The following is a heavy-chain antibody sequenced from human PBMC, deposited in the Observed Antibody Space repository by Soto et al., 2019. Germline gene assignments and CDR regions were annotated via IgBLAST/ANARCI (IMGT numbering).Heavy chain of an antibody. Sequence: QVQLQESGPGLVKPSGTLSLTCDVSGGSINNGNSWSWVRQSPARGLEWIGELYHSGRTDYNPSLKSRVTRSLDRTKNQFSLQLRSMTAARTAMNCREVIYCRRGRRQPDVVDNRGQGTTDNV. V-gene: IGHV4-4*01. CDR2: LYHSGRT. CDR1: GGSINNGNS. CDR3: EVIYCRRGRRQPDVVDN. D-gene: IGHD2-21*01. J-gene: IGHJ6*02.